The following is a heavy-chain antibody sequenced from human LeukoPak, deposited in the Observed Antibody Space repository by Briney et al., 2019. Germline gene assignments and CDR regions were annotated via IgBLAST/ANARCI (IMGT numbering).Heavy chain of an antibody. Sequence: SVKVSCKASGGTFSSYAISWVRQAPGQGLEWMGGIIPIFGTANYAQKFQGRVTSTTDEPTSTAYMELSSLRSEDTAVYYCARSRDSSGYTPYFDYWGQGTLVTVSS. J-gene: IGHJ4*02. CDR3: ARSRDSSGYTPYFDY. CDR2: IIPIFGTA. CDR1: GGTFSSYA. V-gene: IGHV1-69*05. D-gene: IGHD3-22*01.